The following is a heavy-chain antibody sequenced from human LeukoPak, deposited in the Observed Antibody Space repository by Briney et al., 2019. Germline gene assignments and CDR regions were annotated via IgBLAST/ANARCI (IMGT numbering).Heavy chain of an antibody. CDR1: GGSFSGYY. Sequence: PSETLSLTCAVYGGSFSGYYWSWIRQPPGKGLEWIGEINHSGSTNYNPSLKSRVTISVDTSKNQFSLKLSSVTAADTAVYYCARHFIAVAGTFDYWGQGTLVTVSS. V-gene: IGHV4-34*01. J-gene: IGHJ4*02. CDR3: ARHFIAVAGTFDY. D-gene: IGHD6-19*01. CDR2: INHSGST.